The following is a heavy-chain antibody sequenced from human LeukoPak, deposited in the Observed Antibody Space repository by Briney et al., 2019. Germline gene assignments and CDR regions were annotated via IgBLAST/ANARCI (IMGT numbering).Heavy chain of an antibody. CDR1: GGSISSGGYY. CDR2: IYYSGST. D-gene: IGHD2-2*02. J-gene: IGHJ4*02. CDR3: ARGVPAAIPYNYFDY. V-gene: IGHV4-31*03. Sequence: SETLSLTCTVSGGSISSGGYYWSWIRQYPGKGLEWIGYIYYSGSTYYNPSLKSRVTISADTSKNQFSLKLSSVTAADTAVYYCARGVPAAIPYNYFDYWGQGTLVTVSS.